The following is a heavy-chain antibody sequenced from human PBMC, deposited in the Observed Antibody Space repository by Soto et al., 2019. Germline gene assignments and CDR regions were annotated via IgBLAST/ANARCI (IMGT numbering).Heavy chain of an antibody. CDR1: GFTFSSYW. Sequence: LRLSCAASGFTFSSYWMSWVRQAPGKGLEWVANIKQDGSEKYYVDSVKGRFTISRDNAKNSLYLQMNSLRAEDTAVYYCARLLGCSGGSCPYNWFDPWGQGTLVTVSS. V-gene: IGHV3-7*01. CDR3: ARLLGCSGGSCPYNWFDP. J-gene: IGHJ5*02. D-gene: IGHD2-15*01. CDR2: IKQDGSEK.